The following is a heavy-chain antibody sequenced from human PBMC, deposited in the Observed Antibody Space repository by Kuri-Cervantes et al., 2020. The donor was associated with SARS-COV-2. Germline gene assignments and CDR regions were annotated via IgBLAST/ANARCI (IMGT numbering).Heavy chain of an antibody. CDR2: IGYDGSDK. V-gene: IGHV3-30*02. Sequence: GGSLRLSCAASEFTFSRYGIHWVRQAPGKGLQWVAFIGYDGSDKYYADSVKGRFTISRDSSKNTLDMQMNSLRAEDTAVYYCAKDGGLQEGPDAFDIWGQGTMVTVSS. CDR3: AKDGGLQEGPDAFDI. CDR1: EFTFSRYG. J-gene: IGHJ3*02. D-gene: IGHD3-16*01.